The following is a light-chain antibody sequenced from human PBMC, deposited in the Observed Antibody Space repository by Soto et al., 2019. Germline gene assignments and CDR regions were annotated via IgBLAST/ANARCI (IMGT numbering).Light chain of an antibody. CDR2: GAS. J-gene: IGKJ1*01. CDR1: QSVSTNN. CDR3: QQFDTSVWT. Sequence: IVLTQSPGTLSLSPGERATLSCRASQSVSTNNLAWYQQRPGQAPRLLIYGASARAAGIPDRFSGSGSGTDFTLTISRLEPEDFAVYYCQQFDTSVWTFGQGTKVDIK. V-gene: IGKV3-20*01.